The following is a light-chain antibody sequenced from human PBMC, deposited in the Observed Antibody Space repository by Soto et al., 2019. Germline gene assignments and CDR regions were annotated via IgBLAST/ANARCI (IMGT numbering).Light chain of an antibody. Sequence: QSALTQPASVSGSPGQSITIYCTGTSSDVGDYNYVSWYQHHPGKAPELMIYDVSNRPSGVSNRFSGSKSGNTASLTISGLQAEDEADYYCSSYTSSSTRVVFGGGTKLTVL. CDR1: SSDVGDYNY. CDR3: SSYTSSSTRVV. V-gene: IGLV2-14*03. J-gene: IGLJ2*01. CDR2: DVS.